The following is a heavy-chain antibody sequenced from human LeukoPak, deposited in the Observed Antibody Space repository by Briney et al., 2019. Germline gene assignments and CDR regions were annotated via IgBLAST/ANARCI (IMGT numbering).Heavy chain of an antibody. CDR2: IYPGDSDT. Sequence: GESLKISCKGSGYSFISYWIGWVRQMPGKGLEWMGIIYPGDSDTRYSPSFQGQVTISADKSISTAYLQWSSLKASDTAMYYCARHEDDFWSGYYSDYWGQGTLVTVSS. J-gene: IGHJ4*02. D-gene: IGHD3-3*01. V-gene: IGHV5-51*01. CDR3: ARHEDDFWSGYYSDY. CDR1: GYSFISYW.